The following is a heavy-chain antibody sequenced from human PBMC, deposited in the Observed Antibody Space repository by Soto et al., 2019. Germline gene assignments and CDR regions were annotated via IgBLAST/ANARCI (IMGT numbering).Heavy chain of an antibody. CDR1: GFTFGDYA. J-gene: IGHJ6*02. V-gene: IGHV3-49*03. CDR2: IRSKAYGGTT. Sequence: PGGSLRLSCTASGFTFGDYAMSWFRQAPGKGLEWVGFIRSKAYGGTTEYAASVKGRFTISRDDSKSIAYLQMNSLKTEDTAVYYCTRGGITGNKPLYYYGMDVWGQGTTVTVSS. D-gene: IGHD1-20*01. CDR3: TRGGITGNKPLYYYGMDV.